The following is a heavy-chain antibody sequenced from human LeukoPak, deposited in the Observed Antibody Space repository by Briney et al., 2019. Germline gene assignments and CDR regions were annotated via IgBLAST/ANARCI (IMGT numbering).Heavy chain of an antibody. CDR3: ARDAGTSQEVDY. CDR2: IYYSGST. J-gene: IGHJ4*02. V-gene: IGHV4-31*03. CDR1: GASISSGGYD. D-gene: IGHD1-1*01. Sequence: PSQTLSLTCTVAGASISSGGYDWSWIRQHPGKGLEWIGYIYYSGSTYYNPSLKSRVTISVDTSKNQFSLKLSSVTAADTAVYYCARDAGTSQEVDYWGQGTLVTVSS.